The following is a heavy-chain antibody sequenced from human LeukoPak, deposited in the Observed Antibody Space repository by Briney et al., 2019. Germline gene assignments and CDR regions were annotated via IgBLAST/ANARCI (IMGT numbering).Heavy chain of an antibody. CDR2: IDWNSGAI. CDR1: GFTFDDYG. Sequence: GRSLRLSCAASGFTFDDYGIHWVRQAPGKGLEWVSGIDWNSGAIGYADSVKGRFTISRDNAKNSLYLQTNSLRAEDTALYYCVKDRAANLYGLGAFEYWGQGTLVTVSS. D-gene: IGHD3-10*01. J-gene: IGHJ4*02. CDR3: VKDRAANLYGLGAFEY. V-gene: IGHV3-9*01.